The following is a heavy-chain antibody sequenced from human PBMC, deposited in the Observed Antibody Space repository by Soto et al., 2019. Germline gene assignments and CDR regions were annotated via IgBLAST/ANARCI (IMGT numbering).Heavy chain of an antibody. CDR1: VGSFSGYY. CDR2: INHSGST. Sequence: SETLSLTCAVYVGSFSGYYWSWIRQPPGKGLEWIGEINHSGSTNYNSSLKSRVTISVDTSKNQFSLKLSSVTAADTAVYCCARERDDILTGYNLDYWGQGTLVTVSS. CDR3: ARERDDILTGYNLDY. J-gene: IGHJ4*02. V-gene: IGHV4-34*01. D-gene: IGHD3-9*01.